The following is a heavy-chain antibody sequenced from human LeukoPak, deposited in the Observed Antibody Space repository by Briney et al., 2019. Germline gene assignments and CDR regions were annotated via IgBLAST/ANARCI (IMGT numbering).Heavy chain of an antibody. D-gene: IGHD3-16*02. V-gene: IGHV3-48*02. Sequence: GGSLRLFCAASGFTFSTYNMNWVRQAPGKGLEWVSYIRSSRRTIYYADAVKGRFTISRDNAKNSLYLQMNSLRDEDTAVYYCARSEGDLSLGFDYWGQGTLVTVSS. CDR3: ARSEGDLSLGFDY. CDR2: IRSSRRTI. J-gene: IGHJ4*02. CDR1: GFTFSTYN.